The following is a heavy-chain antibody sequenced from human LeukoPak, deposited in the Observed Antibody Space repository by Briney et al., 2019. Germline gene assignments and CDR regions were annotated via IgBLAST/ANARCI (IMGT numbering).Heavy chain of an antibody. CDR1: GFTLTNSE. D-gene: IGHD2-21*01. Sequence: PGGSLRLSCAASGFTLTNSEMDWVRQAPGKGLEWVAHIRSENAVLYADSVKGRFTISRDNAKNSLYLQMNSLRAEDMALYYCARMWSPSDAFDIWGQGTMVTVSS. V-gene: IGHV3-48*03. CDR2: IRSENAV. CDR3: ARMWSPSDAFDI. J-gene: IGHJ3*02.